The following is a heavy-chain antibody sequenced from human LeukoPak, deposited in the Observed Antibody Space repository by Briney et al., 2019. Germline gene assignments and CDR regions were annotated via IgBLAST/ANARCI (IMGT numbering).Heavy chain of an antibody. J-gene: IGHJ4*02. V-gene: IGHV4-34*01. Sequence: SETLSLTCTVSGGSISSYYWSWIRQPPGKGLEWIGEINHSGSTNYNPSLKSRVTISVDTSKNQFSLKLSSVTAADTAVYYCARGRTSHFDWSNRLLDYWGQGTLVTVSS. CDR2: INHSGST. CDR1: GGSISSYY. D-gene: IGHD3-9*01. CDR3: ARGRTSHFDWSNRLLDY.